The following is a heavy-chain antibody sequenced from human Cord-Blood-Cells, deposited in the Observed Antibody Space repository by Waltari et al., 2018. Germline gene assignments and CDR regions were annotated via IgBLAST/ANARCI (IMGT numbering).Heavy chain of an antibody. J-gene: IGHJ4*02. CDR1: GGSISSSSYY. D-gene: IGHD3-10*01. Sequence: QLQLQESGPGLVKPSETLSLTCTVSGGSISSSSYYWGWIRQPPGKGLEWIGSIYYSGSTYHNPSLKSRVTISVDTSKNQFSLKLSSVTAADTAVYYCARHPYYYGSGSYYYWGQGTLVTVSS. CDR3: ARHPYYYGSGSYYY. V-gene: IGHV4-39*01. CDR2: IYYSGST.